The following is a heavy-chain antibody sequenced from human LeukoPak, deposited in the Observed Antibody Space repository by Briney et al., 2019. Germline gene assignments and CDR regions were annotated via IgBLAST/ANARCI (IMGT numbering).Heavy chain of an antibody. CDR2: ILYDGSNN. Sequence: GGSLRLSCAASGFTFSGYAMHWVRQAPGKGLEWVAVILYDGSNNYYADSVKGRFTISRDNSKNTLFLRMNSLSTEDTAVYYCAREREQLVRDNWFDPWGQGTLVTVSS. D-gene: IGHD6-6*01. CDR1: GFTFSGYA. J-gene: IGHJ5*02. V-gene: IGHV3-30*04. CDR3: AREREQLVRDNWFDP.